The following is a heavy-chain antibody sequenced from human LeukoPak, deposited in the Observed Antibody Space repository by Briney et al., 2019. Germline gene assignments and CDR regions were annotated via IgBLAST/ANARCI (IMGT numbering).Heavy chain of an antibody. Sequence: GGSLRLSCAASGFTFSSYNINWVRQAPGKGLEWLSYISSSSRAIYYADSVKGRFIISRDNAKNSLYLQMNSLRAEDTAVYYCARDPSSGWYLKGWFDPWGQGTLVTVSS. V-gene: IGHV3-48*04. CDR3: ARDPSSGWYLKGWFDP. D-gene: IGHD6-19*01. J-gene: IGHJ5*02. CDR2: ISSSSRAI. CDR1: GFTFSSYN.